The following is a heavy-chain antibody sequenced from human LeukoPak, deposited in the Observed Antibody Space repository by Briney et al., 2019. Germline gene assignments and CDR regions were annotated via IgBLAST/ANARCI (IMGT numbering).Heavy chain of an antibody. CDR1: GFAFSSYE. V-gene: IGHV3-48*03. J-gene: IGHJ4*02. CDR2: ISSSGSTI. Sequence: GSLRLSCAASGFAFSSYEMNWVRPAPGKGLESVSYISSSGSTIYYADSVKGRFTISRDNAKNSLYLQMNSLRAEDTAVYYCARYGSSWYFRYGDYWGQGTLVTVSS. D-gene: IGHD6-13*01. CDR3: ARYGSSWYFRYGDY.